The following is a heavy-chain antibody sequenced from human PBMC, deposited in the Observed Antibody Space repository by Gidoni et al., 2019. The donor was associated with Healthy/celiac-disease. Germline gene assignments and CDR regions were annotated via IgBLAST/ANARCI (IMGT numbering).Heavy chain of an antibody. Sequence: QLQLQESGQGLVKPSETLSLTCPVSGGSISSDNYYWGWIRQPPGKGLEWIGTIYYSGSTYYNPSLKSRVTISVDTSKNQFSLKLSSVTAADTAVYYCAGLRAAYCSGGSCYGYYFDYWGQGTLVTVSS. D-gene: IGHD2-15*01. J-gene: IGHJ4*02. V-gene: IGHV4-39*01. CDR1: GGSISSDNYY. CDR2: IYYSGST. CDR3: AGLRAAYCSGGSCYGYYFDY.